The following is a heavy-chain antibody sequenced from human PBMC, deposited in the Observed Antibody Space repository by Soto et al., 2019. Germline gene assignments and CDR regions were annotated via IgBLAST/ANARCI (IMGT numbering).Heavy chain of an antibody. CDR2: INESGST. CDR3: ARGSGIVALPGELEDVNYDY. Sequence: QVQLQQWGAGLVKPSETLSLSCAVYGQSFSGHSWAWIRQPPGKGLEWLGEINESGSTYYNPSLKSRVTISTDTSRNQFCLKLSSVSAADTAAYFCARGSGIVALPGELEDVNYDYWGQGTLVNVSS. CDR1: GQSFSGHS. J-gene: IGHJ4*02. D-gene: IGHD1-1*01. V-gene: IGHV4-34*01.